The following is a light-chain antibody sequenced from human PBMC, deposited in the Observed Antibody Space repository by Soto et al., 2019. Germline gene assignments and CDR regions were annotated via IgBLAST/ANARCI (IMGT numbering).Light chain of an antibody. CDR2: ENN. CDR3: QSYDSSNLWV. CDR1: SGNIASNY. V-gene: IGLV6-57*01. J-gene: IGLJ3*02. Sequence: NFMLTQPHSVSESPGKTVTLSCTPSSGNIASNYVQWYQQRPGSSPATVIYENNQRPSGVPDRFSGSVDTSSNSASLTISGLKTEDEADYYCQSYDSSNLWVFGGGTKLTVL.